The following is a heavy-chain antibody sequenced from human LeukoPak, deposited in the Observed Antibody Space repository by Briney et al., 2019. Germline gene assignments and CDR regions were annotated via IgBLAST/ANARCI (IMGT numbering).Heavy chain of an antibody. D-gene: IGHD6-13*01. J-gene: IGHJ6*03. CDR3: ARALHVAAAGIRNYYYYMDV. CDR2: TYYRSKWYN. CDR1: GDSVSSNSAA. V-gene: IGHV6-1*01. Sequence: SQTLSLTCAISGDSVSSNSAAWNWIRQSPSRGLEWLGRTYYRSKWYNDYAVSVKSRITINPDTSKNQFSLQLNSVTPEDTAVYYCARALHVAAAGIRNYYYYMDVWGKGTTVTVSS.